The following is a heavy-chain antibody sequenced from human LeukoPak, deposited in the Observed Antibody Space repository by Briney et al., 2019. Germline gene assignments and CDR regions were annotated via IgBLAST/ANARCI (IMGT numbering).Heavy chain of an antibody. CDR1: GGSISSYY. CDR3: ARERDGYNEYDAFDI. D-gene: IGHD5-24*01. V-gene: IGHV4-59*01. Sequence: SETLSLTCTVSGGSISSYYWSWIRQPPGKGLEWIGYIYFSGSTNYNPSLKSRVTTSVDTSKNQFSLKLSSVTAADTAVYYCARERDGYNEYDAFDIWGQGTMVTVSS. CDR2: IYFSGST. J-gene: IGHJ3*02.